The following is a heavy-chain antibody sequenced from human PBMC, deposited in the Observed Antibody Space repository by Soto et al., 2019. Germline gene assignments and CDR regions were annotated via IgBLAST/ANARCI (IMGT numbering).Heavy chain of an antibody. V-gene: IGHV1-69*13. CDR1: GGTFSSYA. Sequence: ASVKVSCKASGGTFSSYAISWVRQAPGQGLEWMGGIIPIFGTANYAQKFQGRVTITADASTSTAYMELSRLRSDDTAVYYCARDARGDEAPMDYWGQGTLVTVSS. CDR2: IIPIFGTA. CDR3: ARDARGDEAPMDY. J-gene: IGHJ4*02. D-gene: IGHD3-10*01.